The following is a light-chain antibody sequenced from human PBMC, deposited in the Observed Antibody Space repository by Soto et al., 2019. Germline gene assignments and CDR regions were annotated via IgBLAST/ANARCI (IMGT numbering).Light chain of an antibody. Sequence: QSVLTQPPSVSGAPGQRVTISCTGSSSNIGAGYDVHWYQQFPGTAPKLLIYGNSNRPSGVPDRFSGSKSGTSASLAITGLQAEDEADYYCQSYASSLSGVLGSGTKVTVL. CDR2: GNS. J-gene: IGLJ1*01. V-gene: IGLV1-40*01. CDR3: QSYASSLSGV. CDR1: SSNIGAGYD.